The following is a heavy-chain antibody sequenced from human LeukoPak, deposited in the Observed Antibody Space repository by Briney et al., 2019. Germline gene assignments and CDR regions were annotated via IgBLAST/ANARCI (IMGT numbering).Heavy chain of an antibody. J-gene: IGHJ3*02. Sequence: ASVKVSCKASGYTFTGYYMHWVRQAPGQGLEWMGWINPNSGGTNYAQKFQGRVTMTRDTSISTAYMDMSSLRSDDTAMYYCARNLWFGESSDAFDMWGQGTMVTVSS. CDR2: INPNSGGT. CDR3: ARNLWFGESSDAFDM. V-gene: IGHV1-2*02. D-gene: IGHD3-10*01. CDR1: GYTFTGYY.